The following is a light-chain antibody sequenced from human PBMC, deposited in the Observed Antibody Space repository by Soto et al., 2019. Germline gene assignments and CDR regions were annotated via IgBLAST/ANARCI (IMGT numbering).Light chain of an antibody. J-gene: IGLJ2*01. CDR1: ALPDQY. Sequence: SYELTQSPSVSVSPGQTARITCSGDALPDQYVYWYYQREGQAPMLVMYKDTERPSGIPERFSGSSSGTTVTLTISGVQAEDEGDYYCQSTDSSGTHVTFGGGTKLTVL. CDR3: QSTDSSGTHVT. V-gene: IGLV3-25*02. CDR2: KDT.